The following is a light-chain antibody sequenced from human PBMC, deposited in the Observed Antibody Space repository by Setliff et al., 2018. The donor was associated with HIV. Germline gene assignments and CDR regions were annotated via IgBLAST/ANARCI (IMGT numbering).Light chain of an antibody. Sequence: QSALTQPPSASGTPGQRVTISCSGSSSNIGSNTVNWYQQLPGTAPKLLIYNNNQRPSGVPDRFSGSKSGTSASLAISGLQSEDEADYYCAAWDDSLNDYVFGTGTKVTVL. CDR3: AAWDDSLNDYV. CDR1: SSNIGSNT. J-gene: IGLJ1*01. CDR2: NNN. V-gene: IGLV1-44*01.